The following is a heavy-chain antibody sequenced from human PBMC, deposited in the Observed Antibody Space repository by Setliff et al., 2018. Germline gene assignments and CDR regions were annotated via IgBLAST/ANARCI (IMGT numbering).Heavy chain of an antibody. J-gene: IGHJ2*01. D-gene: IGHD4-17*01. Sequence: SETLSLTCSVSSGSIGSHYWNWMRQPPGKGLEWIGHVFHTGSTKYNPSLRSRATISVDTSENYFSLRLTSVTAADTAVYYCARAPPSVPYGDYGPRQYFDLWGRGSLVTVSS. CDR2: VFHTGST. CDR3: ARAPPSVPYGDYGPRQYFDL. V-gene: IGHV4-59*11. CDR1: SGSIGSHY.